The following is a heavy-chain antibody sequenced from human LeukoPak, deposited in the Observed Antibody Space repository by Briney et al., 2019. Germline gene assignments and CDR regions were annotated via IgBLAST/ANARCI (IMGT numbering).Heavy chain of an antibody. D-gene: IGHD3-22*01. J-gene: IGHJ4*02. Sequence: PGRSLRLSCAASGLTFSSHEMNWVRQAPGKGLEWVSSISSSGSTIYYADSVKGRFTISRDNAKNSLYLQMNSLRAEDTAFYYCARRSRGYALFYFDYWGQGTLVTVSS. CDR3: ARRSRGYALFYFDY. CDR2: ISSSGSTI. CDR1: GLTFSSHE. V-gene: IGHV3-48*03.